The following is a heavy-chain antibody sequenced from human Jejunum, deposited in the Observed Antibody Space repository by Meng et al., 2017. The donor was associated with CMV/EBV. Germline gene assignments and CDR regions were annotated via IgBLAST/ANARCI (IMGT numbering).Heavy chain of an antibody. CDR2: IDANTRTP. CDR3: ARSVHSGYDIFDN. D-gene: IGHD5-12*01. V-gene: IGHV7-4-1*02. J-gene: IGHJ4*02. CDR1: GYTFSSPA. Sequence: KASGYTFSSPAINWVRQAPGQGLEWMGWIDANTRTPTYGRRLTGRFVFSLDSSVNTAYLEISSLEATDTAIYYCARSVHSGYDIFDNWGQGTLVTVSS.